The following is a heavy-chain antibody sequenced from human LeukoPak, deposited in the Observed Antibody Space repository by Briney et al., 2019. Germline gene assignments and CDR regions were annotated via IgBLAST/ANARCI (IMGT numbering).Heavy chain of an antibody. D-gene: IGHD3-10*01. CDR2: IKQDRSEK. Sequence: PGGSLRLSCAASVFIFSSYWMSWVRQAPGKGLEWVANIKQDRSEKYYVDSLKCRFTISRDNAKNSLYLQMNSLRAEDTAVYYCASLWFGESNYYYGVDVWGKGTTVTVSS. CDR1: VFIFSSYW. V-gene: IGHV3-7*03. CDR3: ASLWFGESNYYYGVDV. J-gene: IGHJ6*04.